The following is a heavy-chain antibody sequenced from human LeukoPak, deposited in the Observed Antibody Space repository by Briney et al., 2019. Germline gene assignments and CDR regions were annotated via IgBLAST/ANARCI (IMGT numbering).Heavy chain of an antibody. V-gene: IGHV1-18*01. D-gene: IGHD6-19*01. CDR3: ARGASGWYSDY. J-gene: IGHJ4*02. CDR2: ISADNGNT. Sequence: ASVKVSCKASGYMFTNYGITWVRQAPGQGLEWMGWISADNGNTNYAPNLQGRVTMTRDKSTNTAYMEVRSLRSDDTAVYYCARGASGWYSDYWGQGTLVTVSS. CDR1: GYMFTNYG.